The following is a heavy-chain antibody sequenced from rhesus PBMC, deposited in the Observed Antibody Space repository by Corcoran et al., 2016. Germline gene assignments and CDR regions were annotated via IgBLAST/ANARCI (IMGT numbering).Heavy chain of an antibody. CDR1: GSSLSIYW. Sequence: QVQLQESGPGLVKSSETLSLTCPVSGSSLSIYWWTWIGHTPGKGLEWIGEINGNSDSTNYTPTTNRRVTISKDASKNQFSLKLNSVTAADTAVYYCASEFGYWGQGVLVTVAS. CDR2: INGNSDST. J-gene: IGHJ4*01. CDR3: ASEFGY. V-gene: IGHV4-80*01.